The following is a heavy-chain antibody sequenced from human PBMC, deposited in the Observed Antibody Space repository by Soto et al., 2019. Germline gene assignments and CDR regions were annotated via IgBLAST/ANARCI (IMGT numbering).Heavy chain of an antibody. J-gene: IGHJ4*02. D-gene: IGHD3-16*01. Sequence: LTCTVSGDSMATGGHYYNWIRQVPGKGLEWIGYVYYSGATHYTPSLRARATISRDTSKNQFSLRLISVTAADTALYYCARDKDLQPTVWGFWGQGIQVTVSS. V-gene: IGHV4-31*03. CDR3: ARDKDLQPTVWGF. CDR2: VYYSGAT. CDR1: GDSMATGGHY.